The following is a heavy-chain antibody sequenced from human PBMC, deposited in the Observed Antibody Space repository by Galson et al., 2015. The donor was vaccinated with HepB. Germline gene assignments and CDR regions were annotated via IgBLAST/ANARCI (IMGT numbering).Heavy chain of an antibody. D-gene: IGHD2-21*02. J-gene: IGHJ4*02. Sequence: SLRLSCAASGFTFSSSWMHWVRQAPGTGLVWVSRINSDGSTTIYADSVKGRFTISRDNAKNTLYLQMNSQRAEDTAVYYCAGGGDFRFFDCWGQGTLAPVSS. CDR1: GFTFSSSW. CDR2: INSDGSTT. V-gene: IGHV3-74*01. CDR3: AGGGDFRFFDC.